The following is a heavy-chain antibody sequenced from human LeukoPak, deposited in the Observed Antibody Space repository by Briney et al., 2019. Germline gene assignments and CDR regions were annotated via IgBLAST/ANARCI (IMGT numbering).Heavy chain of an antibody. CDR3: AKGGRITIFGVVI. Sequence: GSLRLSCAASGFTFSSYGMHWVRQAPGKGLEWVAVISYDGSNKYYADSVKGRFTISRDNSKNTLYLQMNSLRAEDTAVYYCAKGGRITIFGVVIWGQGTLVTVSS. J-gene: IGHJ4*02. CDR1: GFTFSSYG. V-gene: IGHV3-30*18. D-gene: IGHD3-3*01. CDR2: ISYDGSNK.